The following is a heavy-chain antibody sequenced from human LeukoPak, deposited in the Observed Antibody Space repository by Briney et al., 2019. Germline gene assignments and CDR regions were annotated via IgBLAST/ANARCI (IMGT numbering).Heavy chain of an antibody. CDR3: ARAKQGDCSSTSCYFGYYYYYMDV. V-gene: IGHV4-59*01. Sequence: SETLSLTCTVSGGSISSYYWSWIRQPPGEGLEWIGYIYYSGSTNYNPSLKSRVTISVDTSKNQFSLKLSSVPAADTAVYYCARAKQGDCSSTSCYFGYYYYYMDVWGKGTTVTVSS. CDR1: GGSISSYY. CDR2: IYYSGST. J-gene: IGHJ6*03. D-gene: IGHD2-2*01.